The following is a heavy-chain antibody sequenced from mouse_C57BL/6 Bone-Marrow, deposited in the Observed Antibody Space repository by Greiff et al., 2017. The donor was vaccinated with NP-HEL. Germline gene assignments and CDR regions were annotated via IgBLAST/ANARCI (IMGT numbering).Heavy chain of an antibody. CDR1: GFTFSSYA. Sequence: EVKLVESGEGLVKPGGSLKLSCAASGFTFSSYAMSWVRQTPEKRLEWVAYISSGGDYIYYADTVKGQFTISRDNARNTLYLQMSSLKSEDTAMYYGTRGWDWYFDVWGTGTTVTVSS. CDR3: TRGWDWYFDV. V-gene: IGHV5-9-1*02. CDR2: ISSGGDYI. J-gene: IGHJ1*03. D-gene: IGHD3-3*01.